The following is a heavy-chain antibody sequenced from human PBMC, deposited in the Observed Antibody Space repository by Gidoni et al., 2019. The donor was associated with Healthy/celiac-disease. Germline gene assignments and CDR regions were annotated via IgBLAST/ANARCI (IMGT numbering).Heavy chain of an antibody. V-gene: IGHV2-5*02. CDR3: ARNMVVAAHNWFDP. J-gene: IGHJ5*02. CDR2: IYWDDDK. Sequence: ALEWLALIYWDDDKRYSPSLKSRLTITKDTSKNQVVLTMTNMDPVDTATYYCARNMVVAAHNWFDPWGQGTLVTVSS. D-gene: IGHD2-15*01.